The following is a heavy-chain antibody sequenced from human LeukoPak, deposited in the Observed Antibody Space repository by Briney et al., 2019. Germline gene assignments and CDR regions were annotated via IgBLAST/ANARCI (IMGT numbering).Heavy chain of an antibody. V-gene: IGHV4-4*02. D-gene: IGHD6-6*01. CDR2: IYHSGST. Sequence: PSGTLSLTCAVSGGSISSSNWWSWVRQPPGKGLEWIGEIYHSGSTNYNPSLKSRVTISVDKSKNQFSLKLSSVTAADTAVYYCATISYSSSSGGDYWGQGTLVTVSS. CDR3: ATISYSSSSGGDY. CDR1: GGSISSSNW. J-gene: IGHJ4*02.